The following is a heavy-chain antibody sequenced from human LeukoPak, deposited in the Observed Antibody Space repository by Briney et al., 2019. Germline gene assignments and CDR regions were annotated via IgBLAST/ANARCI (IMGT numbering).Heavy chain of an antibody. Sequence: KRSETLSLACTLSGGSISSYYWSWIRQPPGKGLEWIGDIYYRVSTNYNPHLKSRVTISVDTSKNQFARKLSYVTAADTAVYYCARVGAFCMGGSCYDYWGQGSLVTDSS. CDR1: GGSISSYY. CDR3: ARVGAFCMGGSCYDY. V-gene: IGHV4-59*01. D-gene: IGHD2-15*01. J-gene: IGHJ4*02. CDR2: IYYRVST.